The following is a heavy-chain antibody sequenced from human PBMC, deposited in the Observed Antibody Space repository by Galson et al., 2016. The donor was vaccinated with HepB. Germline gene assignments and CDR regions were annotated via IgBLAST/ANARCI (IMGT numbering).Heavy chain of an antibody. CDR2: IYSGGTT. Sequence: SLRLSCAASGFTVSSNYMSWVRQAPGKGLEWVSVIYSGGTTYYAGSVMDRFTISRDNSKNTIYLQMNSLRVKDTAAYFCSRMRGEIWSGYSKYYFDYWGQGTLVTVSS. D-gene: IGHD3-3*01. CDR1: GFTVSSNY. CDR3: SRMRGEIWSGYSKYYFDY. V-gene: IGHV3-53*01. J-gene: IGHJ4*02.